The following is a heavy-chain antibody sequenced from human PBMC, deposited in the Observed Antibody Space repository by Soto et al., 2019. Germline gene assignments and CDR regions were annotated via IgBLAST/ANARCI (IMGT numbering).Heavy chain of an antibody. J-gene: IGHJ4*02. V-gene: IGHV3-21*04. D-gene: IGHD3-10*01. Sequence: EVQLVESGGGLVKPGGSLRLSCAASGFTFSSYSMNWVRQAPGKGLEWVSSISSSGSTIYYADSVKGRFTISRDNAKNSLYLQMNSLRAEDTAVYYCARASYGSGSYRLKYWGQGTLVTVSS. CDR2: ISSSGSTI. CDR3: ARASYGSGSYRLKY. CDR1: GFTFSSYS.